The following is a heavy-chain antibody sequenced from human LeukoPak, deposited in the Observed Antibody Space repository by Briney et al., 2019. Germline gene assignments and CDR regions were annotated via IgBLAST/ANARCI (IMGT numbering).Heavy chain of an antibody. CDR3: AKGPVVPIATYFFDF. J-gene: IGHJ4*02. V-gene: IGHV3-23*01. D-gene: IGHD2-2*01. CDR1: GFTFSSYA. CDR2: VSGSGDTT. Sequence: GGSLRLSCAASGFTFSSYAMTWVRQAPGEGLEWVSAVSGSGDTTYYADSVQGRFSISRDNSKNTLYVQMNSLSPEDTAIYYCAKGPVVPIATYFFDFWGPGSLVIVSS.